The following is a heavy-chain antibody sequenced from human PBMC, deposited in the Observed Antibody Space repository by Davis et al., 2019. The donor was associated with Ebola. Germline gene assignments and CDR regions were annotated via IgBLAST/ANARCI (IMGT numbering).Heavy chain of an antibody. CDR3: ARMDRSRFLEWVLNGMDV. CDR2: IHQDGSVQ. CDR1: GFSFSSYW. J-gene: IGHJ6*02. Sequence: GGSLRLSCVASGFSFSSYWVTWVRQAPGKGLEWVANIHQDGSVQYYVDSVKGRFTISRDNAKNSVYLQMNSLRAEDTAVYYCARMDRSRFLEWVLNGMDVWGQGTTVTVSS. D-gene: IGHD3-3*01. V-gene: IGHV3-7*01.